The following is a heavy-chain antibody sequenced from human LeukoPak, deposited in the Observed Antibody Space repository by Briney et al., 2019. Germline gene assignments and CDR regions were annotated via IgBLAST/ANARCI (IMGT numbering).Heavy chain of an antibody. CDR1: GFTSSSYA. CDR2: ISGSGGST. D-gene: IGHD3-3*01. CDR3: AKGYDFWSGYPDH. J-gene: IGHJ4*02. Sequence: GGSLRLSCAASGFTSSSYAMSWVRQAPGKGLEWVSAISGSGGSTYYADSVKGRFTISRGNSKNTLYLQMNSLRAADTAVYYCAKGYDFWSGYPDHWGQGTLVTVSS. V-gene: IGHV3-23*01.